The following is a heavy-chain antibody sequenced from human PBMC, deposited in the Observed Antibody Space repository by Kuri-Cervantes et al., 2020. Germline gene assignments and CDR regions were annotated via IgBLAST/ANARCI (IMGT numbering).Heavy chain of an antibody. D-gene: IGHD4-23*01. J-gene: IGHJ3*02. CDR3: ARERSHDYGGNSDAFDI. Sequence: SETLSLTCAVYGGSFSGYYWSWIRQPPGKGLEWIGEINHSGSTNYNPSLKSRVTISVDTSKNQFSLKLSSVTAADTAVYYCARERSHDYGGNSDAFDIWGQGTMVTVSS. V-gene: IGHV4-34*01. CDR2: INHSGST. CDR1: GGSFSGYY.